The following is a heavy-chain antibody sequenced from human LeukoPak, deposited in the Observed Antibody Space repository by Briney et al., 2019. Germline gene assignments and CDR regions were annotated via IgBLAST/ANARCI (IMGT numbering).Heavy chain of an antibody. CDR2: INHSGST. Sequence: SETLSLTCSVSGASISPYYWSWIRQPPGKGLEWIGEINHSGSTNYNPSLKSRVTISVDTSKNQFSLKLSSVTAADTAVYYCARGLAAATTSLDYWGQGTLVTVSS. CDR1: GASISPYY. D-gene: IGHD6-13*01. J-gene: IGHJ4*02. V-gene: IGHV4-34*01. CDR3: ARGLAAATTSLDY.